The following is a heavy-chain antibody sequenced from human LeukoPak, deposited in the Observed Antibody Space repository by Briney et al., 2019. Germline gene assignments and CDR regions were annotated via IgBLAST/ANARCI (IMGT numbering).Heavy chain of an antibody. J-gene: IGHJ4*02. CDR1: GYTFTDHY. Sequence: ASVTVSRQALGYTFTDHYFHWLRQAPGQGIEWMGWIHPGRGDTNIAQKFQGRVSLTRDMSISTAYMELSRLTSDDTAVYYCARDHNWGPDYWGQGTLVSVSS. CDR2: IHPGRGDT. V-gene: IGHV1-2*02. CDR3: ARDHNWGPDY. D-gene: IGHD7-27*01.